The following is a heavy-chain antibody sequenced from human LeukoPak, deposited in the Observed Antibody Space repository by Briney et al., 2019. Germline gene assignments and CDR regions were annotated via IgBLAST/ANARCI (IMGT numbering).Heavy chain of an antibody. Sequence: GASVKVSCKASGYTFTGYYMHWVRQAPGQGLEWMGWINPNSGGTNYAQKFQGRVTMTRDTSISTAYMELSRLRSDDTAVYYCARGERYFDWLLGGFDYWGQGTLVTVSS. D-gene: IGHD3-9*01. CDR3: ARGERYFDWLLGGFDY. CDR2: INPNSGGT. CDR1: GYTFTGYY. J-gene: IGHJ4*02. V-gene: IGHV1-2*02.